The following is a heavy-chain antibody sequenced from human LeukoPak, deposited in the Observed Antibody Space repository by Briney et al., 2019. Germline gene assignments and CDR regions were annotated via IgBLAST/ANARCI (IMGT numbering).Heavy chain of an antibody. CDR2: IYYSGRT. V-gene: IGHV4-59*12. CDR3: ARAFRYYGSGSYFDY. D-gene: IGHD3-10*01. Sequence: SETLSLTCTVSAGSISSYYWSWVRQPPGKGLEWIGYIYYSGRTNYNPSLKSRVTMSVDTSKNRFSLKLTSVSAADTAVYCCARAFRYYGSGSYFDYWGQGTLVTVSS. CDR1: AGSISSYY. J-gene: IGHJ4*02.